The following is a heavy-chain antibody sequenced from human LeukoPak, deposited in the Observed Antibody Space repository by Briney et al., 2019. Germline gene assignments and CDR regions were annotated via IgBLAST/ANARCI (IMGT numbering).Heavy chain of an antibody. CDR3: ARFTMVRGVIGSEVDY. CDR1: GGSISSGDYY. J-gene: IGHJ4*02. V-gene: IGHV4-30-4*01. Sequence: PSQTLSLTCTVSGGSISSGDYYWSWIRQPPGTGLEWIGYIYYSGSTYYNPSLKSRVTISVDTSKNQFSLKLSSVTAADTAVYYCARFTMVRGVIGSEVDYWGQGTLVTVSS. CDR2: IYYSGST. D-gene: IGHD3-10*01.